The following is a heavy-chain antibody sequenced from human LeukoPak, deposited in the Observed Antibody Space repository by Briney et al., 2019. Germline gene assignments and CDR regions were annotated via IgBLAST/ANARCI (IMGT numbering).Heavy chain of an antibody. D-gene: IGHD3-22*01. CDR2: MDPNSGDP. CDR3: ARPQNYDRCGFDY. V-gene: IGHV1-8*01. CDR1: GYSFTSYD. J-gene: IGHJ4*02. Sequence: ASVKVSCKASGYSFTSYDIHWVRQATGQGLEWMGWMDPNSGDPTYGQKFQGRVTMTRNTSISTAYMELSSLRSEDTAVYYCARPQNYDRCGFDYWGQGTLVTVSS.